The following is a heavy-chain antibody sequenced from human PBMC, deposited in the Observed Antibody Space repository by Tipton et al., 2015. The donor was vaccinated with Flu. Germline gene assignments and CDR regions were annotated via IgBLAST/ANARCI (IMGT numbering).Heavy chain of an antibody. CDR2: INHSGST. J-gene: IGHJ4*02. Sequence: TLSLTCAVYGGSSSGYYWSWIRQPPGKGLEWIGEINHSGSTNYNPSLKSRVTISVDTSKNQFSLKLSSVTAADTAVYYCAGSRRYSYGRTIFDYWGQGTLVTVSS. CDR1: GGSSSGYY. V-gene: IGHV4-34*01. CDR3: AGSRRYSYGRTIFDY. D-gene: IGHD5-18*01.